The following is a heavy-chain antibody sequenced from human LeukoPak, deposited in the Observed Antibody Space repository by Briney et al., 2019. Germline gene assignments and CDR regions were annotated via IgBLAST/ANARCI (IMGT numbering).Heavy chain of an antibody. CDR3: ARDKVVVVPAAVRVAYYGMDV. Sequence: ASVKVSCKASGYTFTGYYMHWVRQAPGQGLEWMGWINPNSGGTNYAQKFQGRVTMTRDTSISTAYMELSRLRSDDTAVYYCARDKVVVVPAAVRVAYYGMDVWGQGTTVTVSS. CDR2: INPNSGGT. CDR1: GYTFTGYY. D-gene: IGHD2-2*01. J-gene: IGHJ6*02. V-gene: IGHV1-2*02.